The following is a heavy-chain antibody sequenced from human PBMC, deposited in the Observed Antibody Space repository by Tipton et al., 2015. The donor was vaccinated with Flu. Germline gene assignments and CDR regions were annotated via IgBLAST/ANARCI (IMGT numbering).Heavy chain of an antibody. V-gene: IGHV4-34*01. CDR1: GGSFSGYY. CDR2: IDHSGTT. CDR3: ARSVVGSGSQYPAGYYYYGMDV. J-gene: IGHJ6*02. Sequence: TLSLTCVVHGGSFSGYYWSWIRRSPGKGLEWIGEIDHSGTTNYSPSLKSRVTISRDTSKIQFSLNMGSVTAADTAVYYCARSVVGSGSQYPAGYYYYGMDVWGQGTTVTASS. D-gene: IGHD3-10*01.